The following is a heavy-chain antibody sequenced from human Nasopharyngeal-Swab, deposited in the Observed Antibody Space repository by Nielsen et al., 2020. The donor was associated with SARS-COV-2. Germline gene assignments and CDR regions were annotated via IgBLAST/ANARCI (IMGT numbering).Heavy chain of an antibody. CDR1: GFTFINYA. J-gene: IGHJ4*02. Sequence: GESLKISCAASGFTFINYAMSWVRQAPGKGLEWVSVIYSGGSSTNYADSVKGRFTISRDNSKDTLYLQMNSLRAEDTAVYHCVQDGPRYCRGGSCYSGYWGQGTLVTVSS. V-gene: IGHV3-23*03. CDR2: IYSGGSST. CDR3: VQDGPRYCRGGSCYSGY. D-gene: IGHD2-15*01.